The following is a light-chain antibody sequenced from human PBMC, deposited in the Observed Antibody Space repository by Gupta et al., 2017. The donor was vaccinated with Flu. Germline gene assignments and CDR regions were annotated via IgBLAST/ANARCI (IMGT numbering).Light chain of an antibody. CDR2: AAS. J-gene: IGKJ1*01. CDR1: QGIRSY. CDR3: QHRNSCPWT. V-gene: IGKV1-9*01. Sequence: DIQLTQSPSFLSASVGDRVNITCRASQGIRSYLAWYHQKPGKGPKLLIYAASTVQSGVPSRFSGSGCGTEFTLTVSSRQREDFANYYCQHRNSCPWTFGQGTXVEIK.